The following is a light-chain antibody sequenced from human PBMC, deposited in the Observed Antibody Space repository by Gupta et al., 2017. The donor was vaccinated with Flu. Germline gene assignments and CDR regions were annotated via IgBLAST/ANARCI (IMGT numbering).Light chain of an antibody. CDR1: QSVSSN. Sequence: EIVMTQSPATLSVSPGERATLSCRASQSVSSNLAWYQQKPGQAPRLLIYGASTRATGIPAMFSGSGAGTEFTLTISSRQSEDFAVYYCQQYNNWPPKDSFGQGTKLEIK. J-gene: IGKJ2*03. CDR3: QQYNNWPPKDS. V-gene: IGKV3-15*01. CDR2: GAS.